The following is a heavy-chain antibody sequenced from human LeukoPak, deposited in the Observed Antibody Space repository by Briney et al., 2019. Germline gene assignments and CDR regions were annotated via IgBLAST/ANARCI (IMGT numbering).Heavy chain of an antibody. CDR3: ARDEGIAAQFDY. CDR1: GGSFIDYY. D-gene: IGHD6-6*01. Sequence: SETLSLTCAVYGGSFIDYYWSRIRQPPGKGLEWIGYIYSSGNTDYNPALKSRVTMSMDTSRNQFSLKLRSVTAADTAIYYCARDEGIAAQFDYWGQGALVTVSS. CDR2: IYSSGNT. V-gene: IGHV4-34*11. J-gene: IGHJ4*02.